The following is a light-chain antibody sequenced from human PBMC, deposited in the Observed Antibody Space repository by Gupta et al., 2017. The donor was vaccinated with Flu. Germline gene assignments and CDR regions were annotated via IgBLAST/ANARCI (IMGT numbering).Light chain of an antibody. CDR2: SNY. CDR3: AAWDESLNGPV. J-gene: IGLJ3*02. V-gene: IGLV1-44*01. CDR1: SPNIRRNT. Sequence: QSVLTQPPSASGTPGQRVTISCSGSSPNIRRNTVSWYQQLPGTAPKLLIYSNYLRPSGVPDRFFGSKSGSSASLAISGLQSEDEADYFCAAWDESLNGPVFGGGTKLTVL.